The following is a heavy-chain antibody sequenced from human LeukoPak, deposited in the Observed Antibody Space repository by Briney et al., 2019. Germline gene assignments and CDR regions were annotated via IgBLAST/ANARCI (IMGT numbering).Heavy chain of an antibody. Sequence: PSETLSLTCTVSGGSISSYYWSWIRQPPGKGLEWIGYIYYSGSTNYNPSLKSRVTISVDTSKNQFSLKLSSVTAADTAVYYCARDCYDSSGYYWNAFDIWGQGTMVTVSS. CDR3: ARDCYDSSGYYWNAFDI. D-gene: IGHD3-22*01. CDR1: GGSISSYY. V-gene: IGHV4-59*01. CDR2: IYYSGST. J-gene: IGHJ3*02.